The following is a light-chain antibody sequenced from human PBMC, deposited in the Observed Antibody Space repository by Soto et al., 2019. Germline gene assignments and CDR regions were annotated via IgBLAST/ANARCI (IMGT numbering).Light chain of an antibody. Sequence: QSVLTQPPSASGTPRPRVHNPFSWSHLHLGSNYGLWYQQLPGTAPKLLIYRNNQRPSGVPDRFSGSKSGTSASLAISGLRSEDEADYYCAAWDDSLSGPVFGGGTQLTVL. CDR3: AAWDDSLSGPV. J-gene: IGLJ7*01. V-gene: IGLV1-47*01. CDR2: RNN. CDR1: HLHLGSNY.